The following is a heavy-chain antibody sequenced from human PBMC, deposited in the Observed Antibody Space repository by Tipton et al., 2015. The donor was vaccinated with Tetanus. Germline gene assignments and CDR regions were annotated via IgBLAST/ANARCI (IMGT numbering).Heavy chain of an antibody. Sequence: SLRLSCGASGFTFSSYWMSWVRQAPGKGLEWVANIKPDESGKYYVDSVKGRFTISRDNAKSSLYLQMNSLRVEDTAVYYCARGGSWVLDYWGQGTLVTVSS. D-gene: IGHD1-26*01. V-gene: IGHV3-7*01. J-gene: IGHJ4*02. CDR2: IKPDESGK. CDR3: ARGGSWVLDY. CDR1: GFTFSSYW.